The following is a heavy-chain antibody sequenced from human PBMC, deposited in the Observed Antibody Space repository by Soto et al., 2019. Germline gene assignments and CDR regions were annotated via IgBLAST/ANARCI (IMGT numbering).Heavy chain of an antibody. CDR3: ARGRYGDY. CDR1: GYGFTTYG. J-gene: IGHJ4*01. D-gene: IGHD1-1*01. Sequence: QVNLVQSGAEVKKPGASVKVSCKGSGYGFTTYGITWVRQAPGQGLERMAWISAHNGNTNYAQKLQGRVTVTRDTSTSTAYMELRSLRSDDTAVYYCARGRYGDYWGHGALVTVSS. CDR2: ISAHNGNT. V-gene: IGHV1-18*01.